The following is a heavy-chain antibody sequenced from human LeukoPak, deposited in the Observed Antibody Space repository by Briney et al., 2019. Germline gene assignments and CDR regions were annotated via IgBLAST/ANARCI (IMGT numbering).Heavy chain of an antibody. V-gene: IGHV3-74*03. Sequence: GGSLRLSCAASAFSINNFWMHWVRQGPGKGLEWVSRINKDATITTYADSVKGRFTVSRDKVTNMVYLDMNGLRGDDTAVYYCARSGIGRGFDIWGQGATVTVSS. D-gene: IGHD2/OR15-2a*01. CDR3: ARSGIGRGFDI. CDR1: AFSINNFW. J-gene: IGHJ3*02. CDR2: INKDATIT.